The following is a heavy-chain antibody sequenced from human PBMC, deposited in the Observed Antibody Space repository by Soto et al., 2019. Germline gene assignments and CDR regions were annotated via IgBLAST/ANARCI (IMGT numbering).Heavy chain of an antibody. CDR1: GYKFISHS. CDR2: ISAYNGNT. D-gene: IGHD2-21*01. V-gene: IGHV1-18*01. CDR3: ARGACCGSAPGGRDMDV. J-gene: IGHJ6*04. Sequence: QIQLVQSGGEVKKPGASVKVSCKSSGYKFISHSITWVRQAPGQGLEWMGRISAYNGNTNYAQKLQARVTMTTDTSTNTAYMELRSVRSYDTAVYYCARGACCGSAPGGRDMDVWGEGTTVTVAS.